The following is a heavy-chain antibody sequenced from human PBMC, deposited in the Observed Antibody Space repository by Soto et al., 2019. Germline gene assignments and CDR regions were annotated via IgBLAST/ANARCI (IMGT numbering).Heavy chain of an antibody. J-gene: IGHJ3*02. CDR3: ARGQDTIFGDVVINAFEI. V-gene: IGHV1-69*11. CDR2: SIPVLSTS. D-gene: IGHD3-3*02. CDR1: GGTFNNYF. Sequence: QVQLVQSGAEVKKPGSSVTVSCKASGGTFNNYFISWVRQAPGEGLDWMVGSIPVLSTSNYSPEFKGRVTITADESTSPAYMELSSLRSEDTAVYYCARGQDTIFGDVVINAFEIWGQGTMVTVSS.